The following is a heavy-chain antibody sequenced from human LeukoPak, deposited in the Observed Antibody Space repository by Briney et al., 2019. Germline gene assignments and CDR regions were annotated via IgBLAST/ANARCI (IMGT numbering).Heavy chain of an antibody. D-gene: IGHD6-19*01. V-gene: IGHV3-11*01. CDR2: ISSSGSTI. J-gene: IGHJ2*01. CDR3: ARGAVAGYWYFDL. Sequence: GGSLRLSCAASGFTFSDYYMSWIRQAPGKGLEWVSYISSSGSTIYYADSVKGRFTISRDNAKNSLYLQMNSLRAEDTAVYFCARGAVAGYWYFDLWGRGTLVTVSS. CDR1: GFTFSDYY.